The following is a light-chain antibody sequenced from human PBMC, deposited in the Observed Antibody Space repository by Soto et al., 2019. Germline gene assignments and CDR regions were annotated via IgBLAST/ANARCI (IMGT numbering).Light chain of an antibody. J-gene: IGKJ5*01. Sequence: EIVLTQSPDTLSLSPGERATVSCRASQSVSRSNLAWYQHKPGQAPRLLIYGTSNRATGIPDRFTGSGSGTDLTLTISSLEPEDFAVYYCEQYGSSPPSLTFGQGTRLEIK. CDR2: GTS. V-gene: IGKV3-20*01. CDR3: EQYGSSPPSLT. CDR1: QSVSRSN.